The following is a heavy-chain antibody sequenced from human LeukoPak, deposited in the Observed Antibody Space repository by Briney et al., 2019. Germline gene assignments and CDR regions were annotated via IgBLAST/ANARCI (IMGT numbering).Heavy chain of an antibody. CDR2: ISAYNGNT. CDR1: GYTFTSYD. D-gene: IGHD6-13*01. J-gene: IGHJ4*02. CDR3: ARVPIPPYSSGWYQPFDY. V-gene: IGHV1-18*01. Sequence: ASVKVSCKASGYTFTSYDISWVRQAPGQGLEWMGWISAYNGNTNYAQKLQGRVTMTTDTSTSTAYMELRSLRSDGSAVYFCARVPIPPYSSGWYQPFDYWGQGTLVTVSS.